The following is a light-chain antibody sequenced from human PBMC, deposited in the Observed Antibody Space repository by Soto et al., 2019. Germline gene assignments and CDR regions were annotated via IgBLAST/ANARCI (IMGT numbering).Light chain of an antibody. Sequence: DVQMTQSPSSVPASVGDRVTITCRASQNIGNWLAWYQQKPGKVPQLLIYGASSLQSGVPSRFSGSRSGPIFTLTISSLQPEDSATYYCQQANMFPFTFGGGTKVDIK. CDR2: GAS. V-gene: IGKV1-12*02. CDR1: QNIGNW. CDR3: QQANMFPFT. J-gene: IGKJ4*01.